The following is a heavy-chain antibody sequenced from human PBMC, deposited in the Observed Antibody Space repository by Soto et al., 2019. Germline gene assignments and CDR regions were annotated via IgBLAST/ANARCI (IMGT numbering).Heavy chain of an antibody. CDR2: ISSSSSTI. V-gene: IGHV3-48*02. D-gene: IGHD1-26*01. J-gene: IGHJ6*02. CDR3: GREGWEPNYYYYGMDV. CDR1: GFTFSSYS. Sequence: GGSLRLSCAASGFTFSSYSMNWVRQAPGKGLEWVSYISSSSSTIYYADSVKGRFTISRDNAKNSLYLQMNSLRDEDPAVYYCGREGWEPNYYYYGMDVWGQGTTVTVS.